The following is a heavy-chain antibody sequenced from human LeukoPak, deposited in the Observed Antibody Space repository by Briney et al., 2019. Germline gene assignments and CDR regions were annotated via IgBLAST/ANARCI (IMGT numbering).Heavy chain of an antibody. D-gene: IGHD6-6*01. V-gene: IGHV3-74*01. CDR2: INTDGSST. Sequence: GGSLRLSCAASGFTFSNYWMHWVRQAPGKGLVWVSRINTDGSSTIYADSVKGRFTISRDNSKNTLYLQMNSLRAEDTAVYYCAKDRDSSSSAPGDYFDYWGQGTLVTVSS. CDR1: GFTFSNYW. CDR3: AKDRDSSSSAPGDYFDY. J-gene: IGHJ4*02.